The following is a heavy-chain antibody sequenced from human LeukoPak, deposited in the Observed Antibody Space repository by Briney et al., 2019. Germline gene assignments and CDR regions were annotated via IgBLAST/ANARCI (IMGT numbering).Heavy chain of an antibody. CDR3: ARDGMVRGVIGY. CDR2: IYYSGST. CDR1: GGSISSSSYY. Sequence: SSETLSLTCTVSGGSISSSSYYWGWIRQPPGKGLEWIGSIYYSGSTYYNPSLKSRVTISVDTSKNQFSLKLSSVTAADTAVYYCARDGMVRGVIGYWGQGTLVTVSS. V-gene: IGHV4-39*07. J-gene: IGHJ4*02. D-gene: IGHD3-10*01.